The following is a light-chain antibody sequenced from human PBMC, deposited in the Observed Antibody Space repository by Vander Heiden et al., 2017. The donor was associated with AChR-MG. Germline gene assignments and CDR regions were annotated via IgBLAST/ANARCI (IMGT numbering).Light chain of an antibody. J-gene: IGKJ3*01. V-gene: IGKV3-20*01. CDR3: QHYWSSHT. CDR2: DAS. CDR1: RSVSSRY. Sequence: EIVLTQSPGTLSLSPGESATLSCRASRSVSSRYLAWYQQKPGQAPRLLISDASNRANGIPDRFSGSGSGTDFTLTISRREPEDFAVYYWQHYWSSHTFGHGTKVDIK.